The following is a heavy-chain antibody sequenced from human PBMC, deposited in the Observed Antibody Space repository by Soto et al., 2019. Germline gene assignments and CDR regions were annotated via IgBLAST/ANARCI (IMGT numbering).Heavy chain of an antibody. CDR3: SRSAMVRGVINYFDY. J-gene: IGHJ4*02. V-gene: IGHV3-30-3*01. CDR1: GFTFSSYA. Sequence: GGSLRLSCAASGFTFSSYAMHWVRQAPGKGLEWVAVISYDGSNKYYADSVKGRFTISRDNSKNTLYLQMNSLRGEDTAVYYCSRSAMVRGVINYFDYWGQGALVTVSS. CDR2: ISYDGSNK. D-gene: IGHD3-10*01.